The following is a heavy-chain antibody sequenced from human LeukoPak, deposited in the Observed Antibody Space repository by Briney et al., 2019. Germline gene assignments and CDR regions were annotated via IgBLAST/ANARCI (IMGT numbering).Heavy chain of an antibody. J-gene: IGHJ6*03. Sequence: GASVKVSCKASGYTFTGYYMHWVRQAPGQGLEWMGWINPNSGGTNYAQKFQGRVIMTRDTSISTAYMELSRLRSDDTAVYYCAVRGVHEYYYMDVWGKGTTVTISS. D-gene: IGHD3-10*01. CDR3: AVRGVHEYYYMDV. CDR1: GYTFTGYY. V-gene: IGHV1-2*02. CDR2: INPNSGGT.